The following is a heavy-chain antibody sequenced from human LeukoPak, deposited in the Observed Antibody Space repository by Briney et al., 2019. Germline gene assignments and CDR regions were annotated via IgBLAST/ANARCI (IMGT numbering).Heavy chain of an antibody. CDR1: GFTFSSYE. CDR2: ISSSGSTI. V-gene: IGHV3-48*03. J-gene: IGHJ4*02. Sequence: GGSLRLSCAASGFTFSSYEMNWVRQAPGKGLEWVSYISSSGSTIHYADSVKGRFTISRDNSKNTLYLQMNSLRAEDTAVYYCAKSYGVGKTPIDYWGQGTLVTVSS. D-gene: IGHD4/OR15-4a*01. CDR3: AKSYGVGKTPIDY.